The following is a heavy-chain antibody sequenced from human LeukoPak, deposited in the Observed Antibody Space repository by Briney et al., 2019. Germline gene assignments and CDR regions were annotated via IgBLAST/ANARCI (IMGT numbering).Heavy chain of an antibody. J-gene: IGHJ5*02. CDR1: GFTFSSYS. V-gene: IGHV3-21*01. Sequence: NPGGSLRLSCAASGFTFSSYSMNWVRQAPGKGLEWVSSISSSSSYIYYADSVKGRFTISRDNAKNSLYLQMNSLRAEDTAVYYCARAGMKEEYSSSPDWFDPWGQGTLVTVSS. CDR3: ARAGMKEEYSSSPDWFDP. D-gene: IGHD6-6*01. CDR2: ISSSSSYI.